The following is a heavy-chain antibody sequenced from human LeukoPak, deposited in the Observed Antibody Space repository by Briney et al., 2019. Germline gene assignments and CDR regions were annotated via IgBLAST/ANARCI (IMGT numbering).Heavy chain of an antibody. D-gene: IGHD2-21*02. CDR1: GDSVSSNSAT. V-gene: IGHV6-1*01. J-gene: IGHJ4*02. CDR2: THYRSKWYN. Sequence: SQTLSLTCDISGDSVSSNSATWNWIRQSPSRGLEWLGRTHYRSKWYNDYAVSVKSRIVINPDTSKNQFSLQLNSVTPEDTAVYYCARKGGGAWYGDYFDYWGQGTLVTVSS. CDR3: ARKGGGAWYGDYFDY.